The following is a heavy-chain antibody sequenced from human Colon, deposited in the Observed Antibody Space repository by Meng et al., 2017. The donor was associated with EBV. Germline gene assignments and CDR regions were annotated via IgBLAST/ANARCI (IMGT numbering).Heavy chain of an antibody. Sequence: QLQLQESGPGLVKPSETLSLTCTVSGGSISSSSYSCAWIRQPPGKGLEWIGGISYGGSTSYNPSLKSRVTISIDTSKNQFSLSLTSVTAADTAIYYCARGIQIWHEIDYWGQGTLVTVSS. CDR1: GGSISSSSYS. D-gene: IGHD5-18*01. J-gene: IGHJ4*02. V-gene: IGHV4-39*07. CDR3: ARGIQIWHEIDY. CDR2: ISYGGST.